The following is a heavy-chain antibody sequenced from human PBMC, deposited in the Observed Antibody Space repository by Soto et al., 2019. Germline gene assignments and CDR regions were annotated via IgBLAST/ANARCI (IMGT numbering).Heavy chain of an antibody. J-gene: IGHJ4*02. CDR2: IGWDGGRT. CDR1: GFRFDDYT. CDR3: ARDIDILSGYPDN. V-gene: IGHV3-43*01. Sequence: ESGGVVVQPGGSLRLSCAASGFRFDDYTMHWVRQAPEKGLEWVSLIGWDGGRTEYADSVKGRFTISRDNSKNSLYLQMNSLRTEDTALYYCARDIDILSGYPDNWGQGTLVTVSS. D-gene: IGHD3-9*01.